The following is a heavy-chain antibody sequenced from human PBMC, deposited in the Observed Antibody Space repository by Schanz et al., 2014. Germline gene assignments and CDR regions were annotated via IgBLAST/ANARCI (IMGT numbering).Heavy chain of an antibody. CDR1: GYTFIDYY. CDR3: ARTGYDPSLTH. CDR2: IIPITGIT. V-gene: IGHV1-69*09. D-gene: IGHD5-12*01. Sequence: QVQLVQSGAEVKKPGASVKVSCKASGYTFIDYYMHWVRQAPGQGLEWIGRIIPITGITNYAQKFQGRVTFTADNTTSPAFVEVNSLRSEDSAVDYCARTGYDPSLTHWGQGTLVTVSS. J-gene: IGHJ4*02.